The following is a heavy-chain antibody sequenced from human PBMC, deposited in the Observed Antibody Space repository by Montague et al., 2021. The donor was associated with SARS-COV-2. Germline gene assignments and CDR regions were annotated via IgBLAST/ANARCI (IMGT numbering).Heavy chain of an antibody. CDR1: GGSISTYY. J-gene: IGHJ2*01. CDR3: ARDGYNAHQNYWYFDL. D-gene: IGHD5-24*01. CDR2: IYYSGST. Sequence: TLSLTCTVSGGSISTYYWSWIRRPPGKGLEWIGYIYYSGSTNYSPSLKSRVTISVDTSKNQFSLKLSSVTAADTAVYYCARDGYNAHQNYWYFDLWGRGTLVTVSS. V-gene: IGHV4-59*12.